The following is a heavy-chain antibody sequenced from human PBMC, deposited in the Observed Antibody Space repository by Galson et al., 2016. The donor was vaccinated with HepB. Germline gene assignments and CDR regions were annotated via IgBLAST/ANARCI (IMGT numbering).Heavy chain of an antibody. Sequence: SLRLSCAVSGFTFTTSSMSWVRQAPGKGLEWVSGISQDGLSRYYADSVKGRFTISRDNSKNTLSLQMDSLRAEDTAVYYCATGRGFGNPFDCWGQGTLVTVSS. J-gene: IGHJ4*02. CDR3: ATGRGFGNPFDC. D-gene: IGHD3-10*01. V-gene: IGHV3-23*01. CDR1: GFTFTTSS. CDR2: ISQDGLSR.